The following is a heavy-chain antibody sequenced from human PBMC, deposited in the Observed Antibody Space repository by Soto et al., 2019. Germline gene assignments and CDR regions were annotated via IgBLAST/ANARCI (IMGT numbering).Heavy chain of an antibody. CDR2: IIPIFGTA. Sequence: ASVKVSCKASGGTFSSYAISWVRQAPGQGLEWMGGIIPIFGTANYAQKFQGRVTITADESTSTAYMELSSLRSEDTAVYYCARATVTSYQGGYYFDYWGQGTLVTVSS. CDR1: GGTFSSYA. V-gene: IGHV1-69*13. D-gene: IGHD4-17*01. J-gene: IGHJ4*02. CDR3: ARATVTSYQGGYYFDY.